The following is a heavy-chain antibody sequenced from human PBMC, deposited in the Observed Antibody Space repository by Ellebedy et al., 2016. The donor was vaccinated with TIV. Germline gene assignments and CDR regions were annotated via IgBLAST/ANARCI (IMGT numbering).Heavy chain of an antibody. J-gene: IGHJ5*02. V-gene: IGHV4-59*08. Sequence: SETLSLTCTVSDGSISTYYWSWIRQPPGKGLEWIGHIYYSGSTNYNPSLESRVTISVDTSKNQFSLKLTSVTAADTAVYYCARWFGELLYVRWFDPWGQGTLVTVSS. CDR2: IYYSGST. D-gene: IGHD3-10*01. CDR1: DGSISTYY. CDR3: ARWFGELLYVRWFDP.